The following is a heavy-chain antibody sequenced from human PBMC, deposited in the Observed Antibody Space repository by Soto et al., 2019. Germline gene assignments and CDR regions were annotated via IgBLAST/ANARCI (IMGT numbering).Heavy chain of an antibody. V-gene: IGHV1-3*01. D-gene: IGHD3-3*01. J-gene: IGHJ6*02. Sequence: QVQLVQSGAEVKKPGASVKVSCKASGYTFTSYAMHWVRPAPGRRLEWLGWIHAGNGNTKYSQKFQGRVTITRDTAASTAYMELRSLRAEATAVYYGARDRRERSGQYYDYGMDGWGQGTTVTVSS. CDR3: ARDRRERSGQYYDYGMDG. CDR2: IHAGNGNT. CDR1: GYTFTSYA.